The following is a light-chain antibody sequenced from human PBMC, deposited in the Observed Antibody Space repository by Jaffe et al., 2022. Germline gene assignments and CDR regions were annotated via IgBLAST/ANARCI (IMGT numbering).Light chain of an antibody. CDR2: EAS. CDR3: QQYITYPWT. V-gene: IGKV1-5*03. Sequence: DIQMTQSPSTLSAFVGDRVTITCRASQSVNRWLAWYQQRPGIAPKLLIYEASILESGVPSRFSGSGSGTEFTLTITSLQPDDFATYYCQQYITYPWTFGLGTRVEIK. CDR1: QSVNRW. J-gene: IGKJ1*01.